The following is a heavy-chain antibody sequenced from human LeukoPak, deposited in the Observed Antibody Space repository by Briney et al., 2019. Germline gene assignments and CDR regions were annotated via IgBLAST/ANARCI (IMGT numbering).Heavy chain of an antibody. Sequence: GGFLRLSCAASGFTFSGYGINWVRLAPGKGLERVSMISNGNTEHYADSVKGRFTVSRDNARNSAYLQMNSLRDEDTAVYYCARDKHDSSGYYTPTFFDHWGQGTLVTVSS. CDR3: ARDKHDSSGYYTPTFFDH. D-gene: IGHD3-22*01. CDR1: GFTFSGYG. V-gene: IGHV3-48*02. J-gene: IGHJ4*02. CDR2: MISNGNTE.